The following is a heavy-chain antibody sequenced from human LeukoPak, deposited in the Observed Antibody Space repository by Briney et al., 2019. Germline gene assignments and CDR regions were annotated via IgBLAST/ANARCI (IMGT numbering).Heavy chain of an antibody. CDR3: ARAVSGRFDY. CDR1: GGSISSINYY. D-gene: IGHD6-19*01. CDR2: IYYGGST. Sequence: SETLSLTCTVSGGSISSINYYWVWIRQPPGKGLELLASIYYGGSTSYNPSLKSRVTISVDTSKKQFSLKLSSVTAADTAIYYCARAVSGRFDYWGQGTLVTVSS. V-gene: IGHV4-39*01. J-gene: IGHJ4*02.